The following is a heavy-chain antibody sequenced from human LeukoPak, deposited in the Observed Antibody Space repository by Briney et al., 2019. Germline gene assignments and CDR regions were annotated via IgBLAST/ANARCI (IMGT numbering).Heavy chain of an antibody. CDR2: IHSGESP. CDR1: GYSISSGYF. V-gene: IGHV4-38-2*02. Sequence: PSETLSLTCTVSGYSISSGYFWGWIRQPPGKGLEWIGIIHSGESPYYSPSLESRVTISVDTSKNQFSLKLSSVTAADTAVYYCARRTLWGVSPAVDFDYWGQGTLVTVSS. D-gene: IGHD3-10*01. CDR3: ARRTLWGVSPAVDFDY. J-gene: IGHJ4*02.